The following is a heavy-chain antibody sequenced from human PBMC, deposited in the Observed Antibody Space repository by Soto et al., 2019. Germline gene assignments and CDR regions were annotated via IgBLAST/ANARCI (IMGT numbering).Heavy chain of an antibody. CDR1: GGSISSGDYY. CDR2: IYYSGST. D-gene: IGHD2-15*01. Sequence: QVQLQESGPGLVKPSQTLSLTCTVSGGSISSGDYYWSWIRQPPGKGLEWIGYIYYSGSTYYNPSLKSRVTISVDTSKNQFSLKLSSVTAPDTAVYYCARAYCSGGSCYWPYCFDPWGQGTLVTVSS. V-gene: IGHV4-30-4*01. J-gene: IGHJ5*02. CDR3: ARAYCSGGSCYWPYCFDP.